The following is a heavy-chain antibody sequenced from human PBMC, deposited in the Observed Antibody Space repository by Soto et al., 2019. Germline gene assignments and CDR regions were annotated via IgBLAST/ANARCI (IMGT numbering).Heavy chain of an antibody. Sequence: SETLSLTCTVSGGSISSGCYSWSWIRQPPGKGLEWIGYMYHSGSTYYNPSLKSRVTISIDRSKNQLSLNLTSVTAADTAVYYCARHGLTAYMAYYFDFWGQGTQVTVSS. D-gene: IGHD3-16*01. CDR1: GGSISSGCYS. CDR2: MYHSGST. CDR3: ARHGLTAYMAYYFDF. J-gene: IGHJ4*02. V-gene: IGHV4-30-2*01.